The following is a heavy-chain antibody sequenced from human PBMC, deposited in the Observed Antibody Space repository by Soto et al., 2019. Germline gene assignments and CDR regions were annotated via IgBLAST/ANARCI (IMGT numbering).Heavy chain of an antibody. V-gene: IGHV1-2*02. CDR2: ISPNSGGT. J-gene: IGHJ6*02. CDR1: GYTFTGYY. Sequence: GASVKVSCKASGYTFTGYYMHWVRQAPGQGLEWMGWISPNSGGTNYAQKFQGRVTMTRDTSISTAYMELSRLRSDDTAVYYCAREVTMVRGVIVPYGMAVWGQGTRVIVSS. CDR3: AREVTMVRGVIVPYGMAV. D-gene: IGHD3-10*01.